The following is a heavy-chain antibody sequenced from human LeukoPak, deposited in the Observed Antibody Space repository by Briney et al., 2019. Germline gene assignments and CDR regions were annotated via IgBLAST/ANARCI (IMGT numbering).Heavy chain of an antibody. V-gene: IGHV1-18*04. D-gene: IGHD5-12*01. CDR3: ARGMVDIVATIADCDY. CDR2: ISAYNGNT. CDR1: GYTFASYG. Sequence: ASVKVSCKASGYTFASYGISWVRQAPGQGLEWMGWISAYNGNTNYAQKLQGRVTMTTDTSTSTAYMELRSLRSDDTAVYYCARGMVDIVATIADCDYWGQGTLVTVSS. J-gene: IGHJ4*02.